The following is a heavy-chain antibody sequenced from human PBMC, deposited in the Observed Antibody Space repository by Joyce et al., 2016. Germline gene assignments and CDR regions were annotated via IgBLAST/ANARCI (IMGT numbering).Heavy chain of an antibody. V-gene: IGHV1-2*06. J-gene: IGHJ4*02. CDR1: GYTFTDYD. CDR2: INLKSGVT. D-gene: IGHD2-15*01. CDR3: VRWEVVAGAMNQ. Sequence: VQLVQSGAEVKKPGASVKVSCKASGYTFTDYDMHWVRQAPGQGLEWMGRINLKSGVTNYAQKFQGRVTMTRDTFTSTAYMELSRLRYDDTSVYYCVRWEVVAGAMNQWGQGTLVTVSS.